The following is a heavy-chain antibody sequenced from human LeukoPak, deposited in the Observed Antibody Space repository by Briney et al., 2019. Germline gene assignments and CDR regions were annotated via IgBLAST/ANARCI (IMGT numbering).Heavy chain of an antibody. CDR3: TTDPIVVVPAAANWFDP. V-gene: IGHV3-15*01. D-gene: IGHD2-2*01. Sequence: GGSLRLSCAASGFTFSNAWMSWVRQPPGKGLEWVGRIKSKTNGGTTDYAAPVKGRFTISRDDSKNTLYLQMNSLKTEDTAVYYCTTDPIVVVPAAANWFDPWGQGTLVTVSS. CDR1: GFTFSNAW. CDR2: IKSKTNGGTT. J-gene: IGHJ5*02.